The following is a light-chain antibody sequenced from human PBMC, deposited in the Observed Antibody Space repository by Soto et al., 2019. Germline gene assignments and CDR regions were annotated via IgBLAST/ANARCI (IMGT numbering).Light chain of an antibody. CDR3: AAWDDNLNGYVV. CDR2: SNN. CDR1: SSNIGSNT. V-gene: IGLV1-44*01. Sequence: VLTQPPSASGTPGQRVTISCSGSSSNIGSNTVNWYQQLPGTAPKLLIYSNNQRPSGVPDRFSGSKSGTSASLAISGLQSDDEADYYCAAWDDNLNGYVVFGGGTQLTVL. J-gene: IGLJ2*01.